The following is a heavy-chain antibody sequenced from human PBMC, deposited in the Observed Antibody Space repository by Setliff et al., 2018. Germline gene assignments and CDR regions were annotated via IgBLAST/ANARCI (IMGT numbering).Heavy chain of an antibody. V-gene: IGHV3-48*03. J-gene: IGHJ5*01. D-gene: IGHD5-18*01. CDR1: GFNFRNYE. Sequence: PGGSLRLSCVGSGFNFRNYEMNWVRRAPGKGLEWISYISYGSTTFYADSVKGRFTSSRDDARNSVFLHMNSLTVEDTGVYFCARSPGWIPWFDSWGRGTLVTVSS. CDR2: ISYGSTT. CDR3: ARSPGWIPWFDS.